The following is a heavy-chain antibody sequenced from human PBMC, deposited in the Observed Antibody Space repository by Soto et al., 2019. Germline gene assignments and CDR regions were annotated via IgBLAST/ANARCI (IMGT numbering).Heavy chain of an antibody. Sequence: PGQSMKISCKGSGYSFTSYGSGWVRQMPGKGLEWMGIIYPGDSDTRYSPSFQGQVTISADKSISTAYLQWSSLKASDTAMYYCARLSRVATTRSYYYYYYMDVWGKGTTVTVSS. CDR3: ARLSRVATTRSYYYYYYMDV. J-gene: IGHJ6*03. CDR1: GYSFTSYG. CDR2: IYPGDSDT. D-gene: IGHD5-12*01. V-gene: IGHV5-51*01.